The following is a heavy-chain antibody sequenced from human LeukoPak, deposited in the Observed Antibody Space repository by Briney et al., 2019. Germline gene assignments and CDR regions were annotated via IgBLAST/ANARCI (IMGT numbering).Heavy chain of an antibody. CDR3: ARDRPTGSYYSIDY. Sequence: PGGSLRLSCAASGFTFNEFGVHWVRQAPGQGLEWVALIWYDGSNKYYADSVKGRFTISRDNSKNTVYLQMNSLRVEDTAIYYCARDRPTGSYYSIDYWGQGTLATVS. J-gene: IGHJ4*02. CDR2: IWYDGSNK. D-gene: IGHD1-26*01. V-gene: IGHV3-33*01. CDR1: GFTFNEFG.